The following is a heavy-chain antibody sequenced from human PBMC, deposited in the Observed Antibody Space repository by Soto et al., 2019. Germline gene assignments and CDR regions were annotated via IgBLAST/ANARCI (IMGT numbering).Heavy chain of an antibody. CDR1: GGSISSSSYY. D-gene: IGHD3-9*01. J-gene: IGHJ6*02. V-gene: IGHV4-39*07. CDR3: ARVSGGLRYFGYGMDV. CDR2: IYYSGST. Sequence: PSETLSLTCTVSGGSISSSSYYWGWIRQPPGKGLEWIGNIYYSGSTNYNPSLKSRVTISVDTSKNQFSLKLSSVTAADTAVYYCARVSGGLRYFGYGMDVWGQGTTVTVSS.